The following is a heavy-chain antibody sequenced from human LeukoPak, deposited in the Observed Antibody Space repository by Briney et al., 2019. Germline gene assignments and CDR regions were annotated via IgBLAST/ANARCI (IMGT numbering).Heavy chain of an antibody. Sequence: GASVKVSCKASGYTFTGYYMHWVRQAPGQGLEWMGWINPNSGGTNYAQKFQGRVTMTRDTSISTAYMELSRLRSDERAVYSWAAQGGSSGWFSDAFASWGQGRM. D-gene: IGHD6-19*01. V-gene: IGHV1-2*02. CDR3: AAQGGSSGWFSDAFAS. J-gene: IGHJ3*02. CDR1: GYTFTGYY. CDR2: INPNSGGT.